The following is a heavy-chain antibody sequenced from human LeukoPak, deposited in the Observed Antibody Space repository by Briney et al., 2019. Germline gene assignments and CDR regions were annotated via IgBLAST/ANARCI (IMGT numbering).Heavy chain of an antibody. CDR1: GFTFDEYG. V-gene: IGHV3-20*04. J-gene: IGHJ3*01. Sequence: GGSLRLSCAASGFTFDEYGMSWVRQAPGKGPEWVSGINGNSGSTGYADSVKGRFAVSRDNAKNSLYLQMDSLRAEDTAFYYCARAGPAAGAFDFWGQGTVVTVPS. CDR2: INGNSGST. CDR3: ARAGPAAGAFDF. D-gene: IGHD6-13*01.